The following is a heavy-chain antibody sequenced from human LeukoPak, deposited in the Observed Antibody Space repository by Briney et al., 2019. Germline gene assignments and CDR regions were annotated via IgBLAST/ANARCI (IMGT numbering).Heavy chain of an antibody. CDR1: GSTFSSCA. V-gene: IGHV3-23*01. J-gene: IGHJ4*02. CDR2: IIDSGNSI. CDR3: AKDPIFSGSYGVFDS. D-gene: IGHD1-26*01. Sequence: GGSLRLSCAASGSTFSSCAMSWVRQAPGKGLEWVSTIIDSGNSIYYADSVEGRFTISRDNSKDTLYLQMDSLRAGDTAVYNCAKDPIFSGSYGVFDSWGQGTLVTVSS.